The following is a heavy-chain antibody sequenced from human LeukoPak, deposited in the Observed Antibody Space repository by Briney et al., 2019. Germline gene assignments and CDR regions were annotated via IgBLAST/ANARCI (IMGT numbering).Heavy chain of an antibody. CDR1: GGSISSSSYY. CDR2: IYYSGST. Sequence: PSETLSLTCTVSGGSISSSSYYWGWIRQPPGKGLEWIGSIYYSGSTYYNPSLKSRVTISVDTSKNQFSLKLSSVTAADTAVYYCAREVSGDGSGSYDYWGQGTLVTVSS. J-gene: IGHJ4*02. V-gene: IGHV4-39*07. CDR3: AREVSGDGSGSYDY. D-gene: IGHD3-10*01.